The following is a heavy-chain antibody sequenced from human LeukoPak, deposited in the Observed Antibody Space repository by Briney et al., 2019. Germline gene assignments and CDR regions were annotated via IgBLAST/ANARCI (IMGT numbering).Heavy chain of an antibody. D-gene: IGHD6-19*01. Sequence: SETLSLTCTVSGGSISSYYWSWIRQPPGKGLEWIGYIYYSGSTNYNPSLKGRVTISVDTSKNQFSLKLSSVTAADTAVYYCAGQWLAKEDTEDCWGQGTLVTVSS. CDR2: IYYSGST. CDR3: AGQWLAKEDTEDC. J-gene: IGHJ4*02. CDR1: GGSISSYY. V-gene: IGHV4-59*01.